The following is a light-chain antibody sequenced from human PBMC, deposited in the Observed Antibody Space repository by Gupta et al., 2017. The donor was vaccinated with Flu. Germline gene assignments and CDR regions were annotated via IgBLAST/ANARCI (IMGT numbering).Light chain of an antibody. CDR1: QGISSW. J-gene: IGKJ3*01. CDR2: AAS. V-gene: IGKV1-12*01. CDR3: QQANSFHPEFT. Sequence: DIQMTQSPSSVSASVGDRVTITCRARQGISSWLAWYQQKPGKAPKLLIYAASSWPRGVKSRCSGSGDGTELSLTIISRHLEDFETYYCQQANSFHPEFTFGHGTKVDIK.